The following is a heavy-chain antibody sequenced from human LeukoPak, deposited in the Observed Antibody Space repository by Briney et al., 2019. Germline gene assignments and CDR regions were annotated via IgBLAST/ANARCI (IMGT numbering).Heavy chain of an antibody. CDR1: GVTFSSYG. D-gene: IGHD6-6*01. CDR3: ARDYSSSLDFDY. CDR2: IWNGGSNK. J-gene: IGHJ4*02. Sequence: GRSLRLSCAASGVTFSSYGMHWVRQAPGKGLEWVAVIWNGGSNKYYADSVKGRFTISRDNSKNTLYLQMNSLSAEDTAVYYCARDYSSSLDFDYWGQGTLVTVSS. V-gene: IGHV3-33*01.